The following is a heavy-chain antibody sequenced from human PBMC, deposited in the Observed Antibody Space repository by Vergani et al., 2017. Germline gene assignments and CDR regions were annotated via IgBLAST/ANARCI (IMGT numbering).Heavy chain of an antibody. CDR2: IDPSDSYT. CDR1: GYSFTSYW. V-gene: IGHV5-10-1*01. J-gene: IGHJ5*02. Sequence: EVQLVQSGAEVKKPGESLRISCKGSGYSFTSYWISWVRQMPGKGLEWMGRIDPSDSYTNYSPSFQGHVTISADKSISTAYLQWSSLKASDTAMYYCARGGGDRWEPMGGNWFDPWGQGTLVTVSS. D-gene: IGHD1-26*01. CDR3: ARGGGDRWEPMGGNWFDP.